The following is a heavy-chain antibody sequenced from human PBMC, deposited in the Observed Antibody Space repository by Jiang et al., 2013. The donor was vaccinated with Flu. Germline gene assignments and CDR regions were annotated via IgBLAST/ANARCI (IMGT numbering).Heavy chain of an antibody. Sequence: SGAEVKKPGASVKVSCKASGGTFSSYAISWVRQAPGQGLEWMGGIIPIFGTANYAQKFQGRVTITADESTSTAYMELSSLRSEDTAVYYCARSNTYYYDTSGFYSPFFDYWGQGALVTVSS. CDR2: IIPIFGTA. J-gene: IGHJ4*02. V-gene: IGHV1-69*13. D-gene: IGHD3-22*01. CDR1: GGTFSSYA. CDR3: ARSNTYYYDTSGFYSPFFDY.